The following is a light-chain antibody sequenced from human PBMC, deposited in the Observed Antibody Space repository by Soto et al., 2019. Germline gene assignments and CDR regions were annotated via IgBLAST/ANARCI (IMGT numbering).Light chain of an antibody. CDR1: QSIRTF. V-gene: IGKV3-11*01. CDR2: DAS. CDR3: QQRDNWPQT. Sequence: DIVLTQSPATLSLSPGERTNLSCRASQSIRTFLAWYQHRPGQAPRLLIYDASDRATGIPARFSGSGSGTDFTLTISSLEPEDSAFYYCQQRDNWPQTFGQGTKVDIK. J-gene: IGKJ1*01.